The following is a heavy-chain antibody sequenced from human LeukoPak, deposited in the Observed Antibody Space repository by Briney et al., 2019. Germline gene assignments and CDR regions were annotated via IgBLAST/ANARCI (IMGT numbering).Heavy chain of an antibody. J-gene: IGHJ4*02. CDR1: GESISGFY. V-gene: IGHV4-59*08. CDR2: IYYSGST. CDR3: ARRDSSGWYSFFDY. Sequence: SETLSLTCTVSGESISGFYWNWIRQPPGKGLEWIGYIYYSGSTNYNPSLKSRVTISIGTSKNQFSLKLTSVTAADTAVYYCARRDSSGWYSFFDYWGQGTLVTVSS. D-gene: IGHD6-19*01.